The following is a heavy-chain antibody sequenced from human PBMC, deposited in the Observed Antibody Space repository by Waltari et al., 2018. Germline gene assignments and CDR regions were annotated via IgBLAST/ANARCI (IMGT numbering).Heavy chain of an antibody. CDR2: ISPYNGNT. J-gene: IGHJ6*02. CDR1: GYTFTSYG. CDR3: AREGAARNPYYYYYDGMDV. V-gene: IGHV1-18*01. Sequence: QVQLVQSGAEVKKPGASVKVSCKASGYTFTSYGISCVRQAPGQGLEWMGWISPYNGNTNYAQKLQGRVTMSTDTSTSTAYMELRSLRADDTAVYYCAREGAARNPYYYYYDGMDVWGQGTTVTVSS. D-gene: IGHD6-25*01.